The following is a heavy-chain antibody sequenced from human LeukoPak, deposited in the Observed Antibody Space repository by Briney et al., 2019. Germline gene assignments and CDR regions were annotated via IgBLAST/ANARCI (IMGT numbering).Heavy chain of an antibody. V-gene: IGHV4-34*01. J-gene: IGHJ6*03. Sequence: SETLSLTCAVYGGSFSGYYWSWIRQPPGKGLEWIGENNHSGSTNYNPSLKSRVTISVDTSKNQFSLKLSSVTAADTAVYYCAKSSMYYYDSSGFHTIRPWGRYYMDVWGKGTTVTVSS. CDR2: NNHSGST. CDR3: AKSSMYYYDSSGFHTIRPWGRYYMDV. D-gene: IGHD3-22*01. CDR1: GGSFSGYY.